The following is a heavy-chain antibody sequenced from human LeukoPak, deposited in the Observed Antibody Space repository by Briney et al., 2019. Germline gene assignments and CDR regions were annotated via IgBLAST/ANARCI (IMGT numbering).Heavy chain of an antibody. Sequence: GGSLRLSCAASGFRFSDYAMNWVRQAPGKGLEWVSGIRGSGGSTYYADAVKGRFTISRDNSKNTLYLQMNSLRAEDTAVYYCAKVILAAAENYFDYWGQGTLVTVSS. CDR2: IRGSGGST. J-gene: IGHJ4*02. D-gene: IGHD6-13*01. CDR3: AKVILAAAENYFDY. CDR1: GFRFSDYA. V-gene: IGHV3-23*01.